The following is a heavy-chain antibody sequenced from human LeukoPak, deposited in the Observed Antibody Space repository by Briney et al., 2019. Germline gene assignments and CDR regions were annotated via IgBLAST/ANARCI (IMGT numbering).Heavy chain of an antibody. CDR3: ASLRYYDFWSGYYT. D-gene: IGHD3-3*01. CDR2: ISAYNGNT. CDR1: GYTFTSYG. Sequence: GASVKVSCKASGYTFTSYGISWVRQAPGQGLEWMGWISAYNGNTNYAQKLQGRVTMTTDTSTSTAYMELRSLRSDDTAVYYCASLRYYDFWSGYYTWGQGTMVTVSS. V-gene: IGHV1-18*01. J-gene: IGHJ3*02.